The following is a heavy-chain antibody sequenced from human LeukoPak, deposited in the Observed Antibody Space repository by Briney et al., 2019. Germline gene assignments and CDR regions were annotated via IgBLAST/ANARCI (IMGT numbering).Heavy chain of an antibody. Sequence: PGGSLRLSCAASGFTFCRYAMSWVRQAPGKGLEWVSTISGSGGSTYYADSVKGRFTISRDNSKNTLYLQMNSLRAEDTAVYDCAKGRAAAGIRGARTFDYWGQGTLVTVSS. V-gene: IGHV3-23*01. CDR2: ISGSGGST. J-gene: IGHJ4*02. D-gene: IGHD6-13*01. CDR1: GFTFCRYA. CDR3: AKGRAAAGIRGARTFDY.